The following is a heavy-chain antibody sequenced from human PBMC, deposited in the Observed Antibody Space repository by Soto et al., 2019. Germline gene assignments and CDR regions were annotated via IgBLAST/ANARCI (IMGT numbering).Heavy chain of an antibody. CDR3: ASRDPGTSVDY. Sequence: QVQLQESGPGLVKPSGTLSLTCAVSAASFTSNDWWTWVRQPPGRRLRWSGEIYRTGSTNYNPSLTSRVTISVDKSENHFSMKVTSLTAADTAVYYCASRDPGTSVDYWGQGTLVSVSS. V-gene: IGHV4-4*02. J-gene: IGHJ4*02. CDR2: IYRTGST. D-gene: IGHD1-7*01. CDR1: AASFTSNDW.